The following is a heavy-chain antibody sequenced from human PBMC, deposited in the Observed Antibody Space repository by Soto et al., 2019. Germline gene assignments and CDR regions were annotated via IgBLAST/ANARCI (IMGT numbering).Heavy chain of an antibody. CDR3: ARGAVAGTFWPFWFDP. J-gene: IGHJ5*02. Sequence: GGSLRLSCAASGFTVSSNYMSWVRQAPGKGLEWVSVIYSGGSTYYADSVKGRFTISRHNSKNTLYLQMNSLGAEDTAVYYCARGAVAGTFWPFWFDPWGQGTLVTVSS. D-gene: IGHD6-19*01. V-gene: IGHV3-53*04. CDR1: GFTVSSNY. CDR2: IYSGGST.